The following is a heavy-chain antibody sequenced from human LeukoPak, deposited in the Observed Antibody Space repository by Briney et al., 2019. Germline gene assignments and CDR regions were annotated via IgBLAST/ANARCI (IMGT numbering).Heavy chain of an antibody. V-gene: IGHV3-30-3*01. J-gene: IGHJ4*02. Sequence: PGGSLRLSCAASGFTFSSYAMHWVRQAPGKGLEWVAVISYDGSNKYYADSVKGRFTISRDNSKNTLYLQMNSLRAEDTAVYYCARDEDPRVGWGQGTLVTVSS. CDR1: GFTFSSYA. CDR2: ISYDGSNK. CDR3: ARDEDPRVG. D-gene: IGHD2-15*01.